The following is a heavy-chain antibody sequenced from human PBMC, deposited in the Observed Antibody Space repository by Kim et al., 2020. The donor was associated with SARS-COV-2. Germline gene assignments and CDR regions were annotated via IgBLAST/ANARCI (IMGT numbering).Heavy chain of an antibody. J-gene: IGHJ4*02. Sequence: GGSLRLSCAASGFTFSSYGMHWVRQAPGKGLEWVAVIWYDGSNKYYADSVKGRFTISRDNSKNTLYLQMNSLRAEDTAVYYCARGDYVWGSYRYTSYFDYWGQGTLVTVSS. CDR1: GFTFSSYG. CDR2: IWYDGSNK. V-gene: IGHV3-33*01. D-gene: IGHD3-16*02. CDR3: ARGDYVWGSYRYTSYFDY.